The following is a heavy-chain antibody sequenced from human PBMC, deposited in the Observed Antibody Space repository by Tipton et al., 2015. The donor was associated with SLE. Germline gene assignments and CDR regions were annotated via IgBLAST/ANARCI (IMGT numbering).Heavy chain of an antibody. D-gene: IGHD1-26*01. CDR3: ASLVGAARGAEYFQH. Sequence: TLSLTCTVSGDSITSGSYYWIWIRQPAGKGLEYIGHIYTSGNTKYNPSLKSRVTISLDTSKNQISLRLSSVTAADTAVYYCASLVGAARGAEYFQHWGHGTLVTVSS. V-gene: IGHV4-61*09. CDR2: IYTSGNT. J-gene: IGHJ1*01. CDR1: GDSITSGSYY.